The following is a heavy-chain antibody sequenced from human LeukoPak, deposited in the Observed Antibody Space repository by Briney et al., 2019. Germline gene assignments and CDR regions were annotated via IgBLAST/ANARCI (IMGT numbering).Heavy chain of an antibody. Sequence: GGSLRLSCVASGFTFSSYWMHWVRQDPRKGLVWVSRISGDGRNINYADSVRGRFTISRDNAKNTLYLQMNTLRVEDTAVYYCARVAVLSTGYFDNAFDIWGQGTMVTVSS. CDR2: ISGDGRNI. J-gene: IGHJ3*02. CDR1: GFTFSSYW. D-gene: IGHD3-22*01. CDR3: ARVAVLSTGYFDNAFDI. V-gene: IGHV3-74*01.